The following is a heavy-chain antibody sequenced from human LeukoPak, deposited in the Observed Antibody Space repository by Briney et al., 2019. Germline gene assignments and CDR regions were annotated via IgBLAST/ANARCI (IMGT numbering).Heavy chain of an antibody. CDR3: ARFVQSDWNDDWFDP. CDR1: GYTFTSYG. J-gene: IGHJ5*02. CDR2: ISAYNGNT. V-gene: IGHV1-18*01. Sequence: GASVKVSCTASGYTFTSYGISWVRQAPGQGLEWMGWISAYNGNTNYAQKLQGRVTMTTDTSTSTAYMELRSLRSDDTAVYYCARFVQSDWNDDWFDPWGQGTLVTVSS. D-gene: IGHD1-1*01.